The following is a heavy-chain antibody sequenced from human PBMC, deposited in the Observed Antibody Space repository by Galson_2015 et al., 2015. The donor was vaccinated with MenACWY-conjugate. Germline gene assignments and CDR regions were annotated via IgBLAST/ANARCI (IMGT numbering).Heavy chain of an antibody. Sequence: SLRLSCAASGFTFSTYSMNWVRQALGKGLEWVSYISSSSTTIHYADSVKGRFTISRDNAKNSLYLQMNSLRPEDTAVYYCAREYCSSITCLFDYWGQGALVTVSS. CDR2: ISSSSTTI. V-gene: IGHV3-48*04. CDR3: AREYCSSITCLFDY. CDR1: GFTFSTYS. D-gene: IGHD2-2*01. J-gene: IGHJ4*02.